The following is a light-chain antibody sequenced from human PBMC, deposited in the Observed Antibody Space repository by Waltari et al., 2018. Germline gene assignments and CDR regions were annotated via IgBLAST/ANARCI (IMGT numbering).Light chain of an antibody. Sequence: SYALTQAPPVSVAPGQTARITCGGNNIESTSVHWYTQKPGQAPVLVVYDDSDRPSGIPERFSGSNSGNTATLTISRVEAGDEADYYCQVWDGSSDRVIFGGGTKLTVL. CDR1: NIESTS. V-gene: IGLV3-21*02. J-gene: IGLJ2*01. CDR2: DDS. CDR3: QVWDGSSDRVI.